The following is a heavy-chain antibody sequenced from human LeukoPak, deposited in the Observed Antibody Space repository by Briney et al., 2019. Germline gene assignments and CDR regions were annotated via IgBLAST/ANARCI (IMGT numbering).Heavy chain of an antibody. Sequence: SETLSLTCAVYGGSFSGYYWSWIRQPPGKGLEWIGEINHSGSTNYNPSLKSRVTISVDTSKNQFSLKLSSVTAADTAVYYCGRGVRTGYFDYWGQGTLVTVSS. J-gene: IGHJ4*02. CDR3: GRGVRTGYFDY. CDR2: INHSGST. CDR1: GGSFSGYY. V-gene: IGHV4-34*01.